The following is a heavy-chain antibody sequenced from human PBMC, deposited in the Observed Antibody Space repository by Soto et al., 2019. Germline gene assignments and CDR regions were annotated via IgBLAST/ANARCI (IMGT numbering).Heavy chain of an antibody. CDR3: ARVWSGGVY. Sequence: EVQLVESGGGLVQPGGSLNLSCEASGFNFRSYWMSWVRQAPGKGLEWVANIKQDGNEKDNVDSAKGRFTISRDNAKSSLYLQMNSLRAEDTAVYYCARVWSGGVYWGQGTLVTVSS. D-gene: IGHD3-3*01. J-gene: IGHJ4*02. CDR1: GFNFRSYW. CDR2: IKQDGNEK. V-gene: IGHV3-7*05.